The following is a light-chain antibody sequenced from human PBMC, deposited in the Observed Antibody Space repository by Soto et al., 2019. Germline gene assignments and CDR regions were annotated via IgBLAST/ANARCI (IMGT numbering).Light chain of an antibody. CDR3: KSYAGSNTYV. Sequence: QSALTQPASVSGSPGQAITISCTGTGSDVGGYRYVSWYQKHPGTAPKVMIYEVSNRPSGVSHRFSGSKSGNTAYLTISGLQAEDEADYFCKSYAGSNTYVFGSGTKLTVL. CDR2: EVS. CDR1: GSDVGGYRY. V-gene: IGLV2-14*03. J-gene: IGLJ1*01.